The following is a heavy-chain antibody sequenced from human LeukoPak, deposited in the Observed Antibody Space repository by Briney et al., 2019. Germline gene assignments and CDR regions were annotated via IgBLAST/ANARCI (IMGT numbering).Heavy chain of an antibody. CDR1: GFTFDDYA. CDR3: AKDTQVEMATTFDY. Sequence: AGGSLRLSCAASGFTFDDYAMHWVRQAPGKGLEWVSGISWNSGSIGYADSVKSRFTISRDNAKNSLYLQMNSLRAEDTALYYCAKDTQVEMATTFDYWGQGTLVTVSS. CDR2: ISWNSGSI. D-gene: IGHD5-24*01. V-gene: IGHV3-9*01. J-gene: IGHJ4*02.